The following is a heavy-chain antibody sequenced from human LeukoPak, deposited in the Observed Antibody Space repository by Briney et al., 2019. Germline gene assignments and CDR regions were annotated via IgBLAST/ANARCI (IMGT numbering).Heavy chain of an antibody. Sequence: GGSLRLSCAASGFTFSNYAMSWVRQAPGKGLEWVSGLSGSGANSYYADSVKGRFTISRDNSKNTLYLQMNSLRADDTAVYYCARALSQQSIRYSQDWGQGTLVTVSS. V-gene: IGHV3-23*01. CDR2: LSGSGANS. CDR3: ARALSQQSIRYSQD. CDR1: GFTFSNYA. D-gene: IGHD1/OR15-1a*01. J-gene: IGHJ1*01.